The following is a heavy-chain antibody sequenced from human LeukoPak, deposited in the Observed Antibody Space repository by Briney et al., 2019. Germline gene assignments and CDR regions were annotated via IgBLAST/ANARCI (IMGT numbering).Heavy chain of an antibody. CDR1: GGSISSNSFY. CDR3: ARDIRVEMATIVSFDI. CDR2: IYYSGST. D-gene: IGHD5-24*01. J-gene: IGHJ3*02. V-gene: IGHV4-39*07. Sequence: SETLSLTCTVSGGSISSNSFYWGWIRQPPGKGLEWIGTIYYSGSTYHNPSLKSRATVSLDTSKTQFSLKLSSVTGADTAVYYCARDIRVEMATIVSFDIWGQGTMVTVSS.